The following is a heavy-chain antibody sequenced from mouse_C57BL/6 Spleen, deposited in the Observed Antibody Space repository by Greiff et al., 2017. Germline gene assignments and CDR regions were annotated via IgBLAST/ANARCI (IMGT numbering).Heavy chain of an antibody. CDR1: GFTFSSYA. CDR3: ARDEIYYGNWGYRDY. CDR2: ISDGGSYT. D-gene: IGHD2-1*01. V-gene: IGHV5-4*01. Sequence: EVMLVESGGGLVKPGGSLKLSCAASGFTFSSYAMSWVRQTPEKRLEWVATISDGGSYTYYHDNVKGRFTISRDNAKNNLYLQMSHLKSEDTAMYYCARDEIYYGNWGYRDYWGQGTSVTVSS. J-gene: IGHJ4*01.